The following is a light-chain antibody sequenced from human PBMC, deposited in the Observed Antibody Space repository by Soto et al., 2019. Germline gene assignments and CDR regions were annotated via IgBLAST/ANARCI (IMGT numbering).Light chain of an antibody. V-gene: IGLV6-57*04. Sequence: NFMLTQPHSVSESRGKTVTISCTRSSGGITTNAVQWYQQRPGSAPTIVIYEDNQRPSEVPDRFSGSIDFSSNSASLTISGMKTEDEADYYCQSYDSSGVVFGGGTKVTVL. CDR1: SGGITTNA. J-gene: IGLJ2*01. CDR2: EDN. CDR3: QSYDSSGVV.